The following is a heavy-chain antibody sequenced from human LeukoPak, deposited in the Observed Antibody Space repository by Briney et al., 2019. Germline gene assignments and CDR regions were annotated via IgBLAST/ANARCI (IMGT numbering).Heavy chain of an antibody. CDR2: FDPEDGET. V-gene: IGHV1-24*01. CDR1: GYTLTELS. J-gene: IGHJ3*02. CDR3: ATIVITMVRGVSGAFDI. Sequence: ASVKVSCKVSGYTLTELSMHWVRQAPGKGLEWMGGFDPEDGETIYAQKFQGRVTMTEDTSTDTAYMELSSLRSEDTAVYYCATIVITMVRGVSGAFDIWGQGTMVTVSS. D-gene: IGHD3-10*01.